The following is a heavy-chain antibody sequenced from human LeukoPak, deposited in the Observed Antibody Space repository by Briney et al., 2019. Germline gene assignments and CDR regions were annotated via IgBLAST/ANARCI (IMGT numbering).Heavy chain of an antibody. Sequence: SETLSLTCTVSDGSISSSSYYWGWIRQPPGKGLEWIGSIYYRGGTYYNPSLKSRVTISVDTSKNQLSLKLSSVTAADTAVYYCAGTYYYTSRSYSNFDFWGQGTLVTVSS. CDR2: IYYRGGT. J-gene: IGHJ4*02. CDR1: DGSISSSSYY. D-gene: IGHD3-10*01. V-gene: IGHV4-39*07. CDR3: AGTYYYTSRSYSNFDF.